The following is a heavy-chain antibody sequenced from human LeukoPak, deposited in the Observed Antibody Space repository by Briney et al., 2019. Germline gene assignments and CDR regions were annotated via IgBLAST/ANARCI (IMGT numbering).Heavy chain of an antibody. CDR3: ARLGTAMATIDY. CDR2: IYYSGST. D-gene: IGHD5-18*01. J-gene: IGHJ4*02. CDR1: GGSISSYY. V-gene: IGHV4-39*01. Sequence: SETLSLTCTVSGGSISSYYWGWIRQPPGKGLEWIGSIYYSGSTYYNPSLKSRVTISVDTSKNQFSLKLSSVTAADTAVYYCARLGTAMATIDYWGQGTLVTVSS.